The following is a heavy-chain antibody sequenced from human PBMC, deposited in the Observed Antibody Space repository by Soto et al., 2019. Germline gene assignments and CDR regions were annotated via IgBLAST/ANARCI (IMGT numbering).Heavy chain of an antibody. Sequence: GGSLRLSCAVSGFTFSTYWMHWVRQAPGKGLVWVSGIKSDGSSTYYADSVKGRFTISRDNARNTLYLQMNRLRAEDTALYYCAREQQLWIGAYAYWGQGALVTVSS. V-gene: IGHV3-74*01. CDR1: GFTFSTYW. CDR2: IKSDGSST. CDR3: AREQQLWIGAYAY. D-gene: IGHD5-18*01. J-gene: IGHJ4*02.